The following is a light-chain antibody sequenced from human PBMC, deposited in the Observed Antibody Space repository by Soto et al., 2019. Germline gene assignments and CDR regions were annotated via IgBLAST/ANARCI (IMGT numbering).Light chain of an antibody. CDR3: GTWDRSLSVYV. CDR2: EDN. J-gene: IGLJ1*01. CDR1: SSNIGKNY. Sequence: QAVVTQPPSVSASPGQSVTSSGSGSSSNIGKNYVSWYQQVPGTAPKLLIYEDNIRRSGIPDRFSGSKSGTSATLGITGLQTGDEADYYCGTWDRSLSVYVFGTGTKLTVL. V-gene: IGLV1-51*02.